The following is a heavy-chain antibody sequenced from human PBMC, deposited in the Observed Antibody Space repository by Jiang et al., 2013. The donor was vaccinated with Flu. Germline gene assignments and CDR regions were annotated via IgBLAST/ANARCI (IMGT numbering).Heavy chain of an antibody. Sequence: KPGASVKVSCKASGYTFTGYYMHWVRQAPGQGLEWMGWINPNSGGTNYAQKFQGWVTMTRDTSISTAYMELSRLRSDDAAVYYCAREANSGYDRANDAFDIWGQGTMVTVSS. D-gene: IGHD5-12*01. V-gene: IGHV1-2*04. CDR3: AREANSGYDRANDAFDI. CDR1: GYTFTGYY. CDR2: INPNSGGT. J-gene: IGHJ3*02.